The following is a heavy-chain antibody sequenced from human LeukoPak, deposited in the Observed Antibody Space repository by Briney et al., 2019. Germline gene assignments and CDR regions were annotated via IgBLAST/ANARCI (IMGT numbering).Heavy chain of an antibody. D-gene: IGHD3-3*01. CDR3: ARDRAAFGVVQVGY. CDR2: INSDGTNT. CDR1: TFTFSRYW. V-gene: IGHV3-74*01. J-gene: IGHJ4*02. Sequence: GGSLRLSSAASTFTFSRYWMHWVRQAPGKGLVWVSRINSDGTNTYYADSVKGRFTISRDNTKNTLYLQMNSLRTEDTAVYYCARDRAAFGVVQVGYWGQGTLVTVSS.